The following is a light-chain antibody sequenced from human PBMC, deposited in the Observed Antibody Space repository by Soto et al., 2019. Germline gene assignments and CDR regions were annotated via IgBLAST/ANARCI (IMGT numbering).Light chain of an antibody. Sequence: QSVLPKPHSVSGCQGQSITISCTGTNSDVGGYNYVSWYQQHPGKAPELMIYEVSHRPSRVSNPFSGSKSDNTASLTISGLQAEDEADYYCSSYTSISTLYVFGTGTKVTVL. CDR3: SSYTSISTLYV. V-gene: IGLV2-14*01. CDR2: EVS. CDR1: NSDVGGYNY. J-gene: IGLJ1*01.